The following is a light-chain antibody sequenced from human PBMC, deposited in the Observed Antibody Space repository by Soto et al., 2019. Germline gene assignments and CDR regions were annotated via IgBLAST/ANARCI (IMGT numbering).Light chain of an antibody. CDR2: SNN. CDR3: CSYAGTYTPL. Sequence: QSVLTQPPSASGTPGQRVTISCSGSSSNIGSNTVNWYQQLPGTAPKLLIYSNNQRPSGVPDRFSGSKSGTSASLAISGLQSEDEADYYCCSYAGTYTPLFGGGTKVTVL. CDR1: SSNIGSNT. J-gene: IGLJ2*01. V-gene: IGLV1-44*01.